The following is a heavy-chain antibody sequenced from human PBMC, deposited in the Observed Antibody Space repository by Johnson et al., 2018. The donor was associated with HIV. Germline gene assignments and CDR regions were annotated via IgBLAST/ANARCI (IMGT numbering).Heavy chain of an antibody. CDR3: ARRAHDAFDI. Sequence: VQLVESGGGVVQPGGSLRLSCAASGFTFSSYGMHWVRRAPGKGLEYVSAISSDGGSSYSANSVKGRFTISRDNSKNTLFLQMGSLRAEDMAVYYCARRAHDAFDIWGQGTMVTVSS. CDR1: GFTFSSYG. J-gene: IGHJ3*02. V-gene: IGHV3-64*01. CDR2: ISSDGGSS.